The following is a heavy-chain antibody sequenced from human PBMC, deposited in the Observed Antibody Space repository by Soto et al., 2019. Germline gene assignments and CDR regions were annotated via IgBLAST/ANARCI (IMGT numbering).Heavy chain of an antibody. CDR2: IYYSGST. CDR1: GGSISSGGYY. V-gene: IGHV4-31*03. J-gene: IGHJ4*02. CDR3: GRSLGVEAAGPFDY. Sequence: PSETLSLTCTVSGGSISSGGYYWSWIRQHPGKGLEWIGYIYYSGSTYYNPSLKSRVTISVDTSKNQFSLKLSSVTAAATAVYYWGRSLGVEAAGPFDYWGQETLVTVSS. D-gene: IGHD6-25*01.